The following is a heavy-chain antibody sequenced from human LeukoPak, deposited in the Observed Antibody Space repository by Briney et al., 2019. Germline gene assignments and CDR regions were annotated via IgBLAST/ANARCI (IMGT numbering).Heavy chain of an antibody. D-gene: IGHD4-17*01. J-gene: IGHJ4*02. CDR2: ISGSGGST. CDR1: GFTSSSYA. CDR3: AKAPYGAGSYYFDY. Sequence: GGCLRVSCAASGFTSSSYAMSCVRQAPGEGLERVSAISGSGGSTYYADSVKGRFTLSRDNSKNTLYLQMNSLRAEDTAVYYCAKAPYGAGSYYFDYWGQGTLVTVSS. V-gene: IGHV3-23*01.